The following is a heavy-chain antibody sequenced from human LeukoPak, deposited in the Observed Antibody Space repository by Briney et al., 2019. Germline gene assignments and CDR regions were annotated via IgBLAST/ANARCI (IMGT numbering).Heavy chain of an antibody. CDR2: IHYSGSA. J-gene: IGHJ3*02. V-gene: IGHV4-59*01. CDR1: GGSNY. Sequence: SETLSLTCTVSGGSNYWSWLRQPPGRGLEWIAYIHYSGSASYNTSLKSRVTISVDTSKNQFSLKLSSVTAADTAVYYCARDFGYSGYEGIWGQGTMVTVSS. D-gene: IGHD5-12*01. CDR3: ARDFGYSGYEGI.